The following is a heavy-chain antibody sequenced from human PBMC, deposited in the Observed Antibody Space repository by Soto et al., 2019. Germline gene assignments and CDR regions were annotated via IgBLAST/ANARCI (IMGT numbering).Heavy chain of an antibody. CDR3: ARDNWAVYGQLDP. V-gene: IGHV1-46*01. J-gene: IGHJ5*02. Sequence: VKVSCKASGYTFTSYYMHWVRQAPGQGLEWMGIINPSGGSTSYAQKFQGRVTMTRDTSTSTVYMELSSLRSEDTAVYYCARDNWAVYGQLDPWGQGTLVTVSS. CDR1: GYTFTSYY. D-gene: IGHD4-17*01. CDR2: INPSGGST.